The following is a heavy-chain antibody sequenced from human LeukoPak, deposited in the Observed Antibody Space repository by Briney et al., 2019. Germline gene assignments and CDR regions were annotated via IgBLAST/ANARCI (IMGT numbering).Heavy chain of an antibody. J-gene: IGHJ4*02. CDR2: ISSSSNYI. CDR1: GFTFSSYS. D-gene: IGHD1-26*01. Sequence: GGSLRLSCAASGFTFSSYSMNWVRQAPGKGLEWVSSISSSSNYIYYADSVKGRFTISRDNAKNSLYLQMNSLRAEDTAVYYCARDLGATRSGYWGQGTLVTVSS. CDR3: ARDLGATRSGY. V-gene: IGHV3-21*01.